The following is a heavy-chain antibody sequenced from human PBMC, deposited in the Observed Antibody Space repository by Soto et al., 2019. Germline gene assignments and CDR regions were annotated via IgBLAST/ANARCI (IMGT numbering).Heavy chain of an antibody. Sequence: ESGGGLVKPGGSLTLSCAASGFSFKNAWMNWVRQAPGKGLEWVGRIKNKNDGGTIDYAAFVKGRFTISRDASENTLYLHMNDLKTEDSAVYFCTGLWFGEIYNYWGQGSLVTASS. CDR2: IKNKNDGGTI. D-gene: IGHD3-10*01. CDR1: GFSFKNAW. J-gene: IGHJ4*01. V-gene: IGHV3-15*07. CDR3: TGLWFGEIYNY.